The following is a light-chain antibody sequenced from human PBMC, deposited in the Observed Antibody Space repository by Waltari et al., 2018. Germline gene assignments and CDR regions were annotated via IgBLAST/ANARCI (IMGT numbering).Light chain of an antibody. CDR2: AAS. CDR1: HRITNY. V-gene: IGKV1-39*01. J-gene: IGKJ1*01. CDR3: QQSYSKPWT. Sequence: DIQMTQSPSSLSASVGDRVTITCRASHRITNYVNWYQQRPGIAPKALITAASSLNSGVPSRFSGSGSGTDFTLTISNLQPEDFATYYCQQSYSKPWTFGQGTKVEIK.